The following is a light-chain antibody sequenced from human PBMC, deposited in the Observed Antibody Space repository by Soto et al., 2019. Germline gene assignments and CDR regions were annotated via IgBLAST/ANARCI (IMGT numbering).Light chain of an antibody. CDR1: SSDVGGYNY. Sequence: QSALTRPASVSGSPGQSIAISCTGTSSDVGGYNYVSWYQQHPGKAPKLMIHEVSNRPSGISDRFSGSKSGNTASLTISGLQADDEADYYCSSHTSYSTRVFGTGTKATVL. J-gene: IGLJ1*01. CDR2: EVS. CDR3: SSHTSYSTRV. V-gene: IGLV2-14*01.